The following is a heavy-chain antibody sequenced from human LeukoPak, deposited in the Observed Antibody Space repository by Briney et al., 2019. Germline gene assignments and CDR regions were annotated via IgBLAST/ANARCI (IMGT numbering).Heavy chain of an antibody. Sequence: SETLSLTCTVSGASIRSHHWTWIRQPPGKGLEWIGNVYYVGSTSYSPSLKSRVTISLDTSKNQFSLEMNSVTAADTAVYYCARSGDSSAYYTFWGQGILVTVSS. CDR3: ARSGDSSAYYTF. V-gene: IGHV4-59*11. D-gene: IGHD3-22*01. CDR1: GASIRSHH. CDR2: VYYVGST. J-gene: IGHJ4*02.